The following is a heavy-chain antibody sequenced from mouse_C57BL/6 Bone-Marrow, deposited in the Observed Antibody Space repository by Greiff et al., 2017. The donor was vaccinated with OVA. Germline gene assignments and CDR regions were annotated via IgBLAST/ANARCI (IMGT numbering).Heavy chain of an antibody. D-gene: IGHD3-2*02. CDR2: INPYNGGT. J-gene: IGHJ3*01. CDR3: ARMTAQATWNAY. CDR1: GYTFTDYY. V-gene: IGHV1-19*01. Sequence: EVQLQQSGPVLVKPGASVKMSCKASGYTFTDYYMNWVKQSHGKSLEWIGVINPYNGGTSYNQKVKGKATLTVDKSSSTAYMELNSLTSEDSAVYYCARMTAQATWNAYWGQGTLVTVSA.